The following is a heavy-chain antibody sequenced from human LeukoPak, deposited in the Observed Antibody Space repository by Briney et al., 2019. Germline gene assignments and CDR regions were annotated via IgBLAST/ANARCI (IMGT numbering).Heavy chain of an antibody. V-gene: IGHV5-51*01. CDR3: ARHGGSGTYFSDY. J-gene: IGHJ4*02. Sequence: GESLKISCKGSGYSFSSFWIGWVRQMPGKGLEWMGIIYPGDSDTRYSPSFQGQVTISADKSIRTAYLQWSSLKASDTAMYYCARHGGSGTYFSDYWGQGTLVTVSS. CDR1: GYSFSSFW. CDR2: IYPGDSDT. D-gene: IGHD3-10*01.